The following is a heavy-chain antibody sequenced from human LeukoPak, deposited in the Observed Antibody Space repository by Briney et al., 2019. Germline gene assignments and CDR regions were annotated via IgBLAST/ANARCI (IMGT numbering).Heavy chain of an antibody. J-gene: IGHJ4*02. D-gene: IGHD2-2*01. CDR3: ARGQYQLL. CDR1: GFTFSIYA. V-gene: IGHV3-23*01. CDR2: VNANFSA. Sequence: GGSLRLACAASGFTFSIYAMSWVRQAPGKGLEWVSSVNANFSAYSADSVRGRFTISRDNSKNILYLQMNSLRVEDTAVHYCARGQYQLLWGKGALIIVSS.